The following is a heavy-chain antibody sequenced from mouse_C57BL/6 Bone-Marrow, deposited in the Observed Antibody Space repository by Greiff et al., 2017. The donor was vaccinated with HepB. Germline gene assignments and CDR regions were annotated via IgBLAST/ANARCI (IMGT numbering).Heavy chain of an antibody. CDR3: ARLLRVFAY. J-gene: IGHJ3*01. D-gene: IGHD1-1*01. Sequence: QVHVKQSGPELVKPGASVKISCKASGYAFSSSWMNWVKQRPGKGLEWIGRIYPGDGDTNYNGKFKGKATLTADKSSSTAYMQLSSLTSEDSAVYFCARLLRVFAYWGQGTLVTVSA. CDR1: GYAFSSSW. CDR2: IYPGDGDT. V-gene: IGHV1-82*01.